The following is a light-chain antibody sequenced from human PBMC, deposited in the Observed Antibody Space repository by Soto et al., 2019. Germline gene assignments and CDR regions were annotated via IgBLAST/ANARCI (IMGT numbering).Light chain of an antibody. CDR2: GAS. Sequence: EIVLTQSPGTLSLSPGERATLSCRASQSVSSSLAWYQQKPGQAPRLLISGASSRAAGIPDRFSGSGSGTDFTLTISRLEPEDFAVYYCQQYGRSPWTFGQGTKVDIK. CDR3: QQYGRSPWT. CDR1: QSVSSS. J-gene: IGKJ1*01. V-gene: IGKV3-20*01.